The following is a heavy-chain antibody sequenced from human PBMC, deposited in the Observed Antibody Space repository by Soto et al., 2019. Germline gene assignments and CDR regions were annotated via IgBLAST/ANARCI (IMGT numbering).Heavy chain of an antibody. V-gene: IGHV1-69*01. CDR2: IIPIFGAT. CDR1: GGDFSTYA. Sequence: QVQLVQSGDEMKKPGSSVKISCKASGGDFSTYAINWVRQAPGQGLEWMGGIIPIFGATNYAQNFQGRVTSTADDSTSTAYMQLNSLRSDDTAIYFCASILDTSVSSPAYSGQATLVSVSS. D-gene: IGHD6-6*01. CDR3: ASILDTSVSSPAY. J-gene: IGHJ4*02.